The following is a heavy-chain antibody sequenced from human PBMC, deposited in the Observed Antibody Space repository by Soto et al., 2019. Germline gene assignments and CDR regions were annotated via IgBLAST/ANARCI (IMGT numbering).Heavy chain of an antibody. CDR3: ARDLSHPLTGYFDAFDI. V-gene: IGHV3-48*02. J-gene: IGHJ3*02. Sequence: GGSLRLSCAASGFTFSSYSMNWVRQAPGKGLEWVSYISSSSTIYYAGSVKGRFTISRDNAKNSLYLQMNSLRDEDTAVYYCARDLSHPLTGYFDAFDIWGQGTMVTVSS. CDR1: GFTFSSYS. D-gene: IGHD3-9*01. CDR2: ISSSSTI.